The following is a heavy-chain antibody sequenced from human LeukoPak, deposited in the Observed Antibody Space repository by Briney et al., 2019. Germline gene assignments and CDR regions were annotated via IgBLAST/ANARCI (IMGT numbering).Heavy chain of an antibody. CDR2: FRSKTNSYAT. V-gene: IGHV3-73*01. D-gene: IGHD3-22*01. Sequence: PGGSLKLSCAASGFTFSDSAVHWVRQASGKGLDWIGRFRSKTNSYATAYAASVKGRFTISRDDSKNTAYLQMNSLKTEDTAVYYCTRINYDSSDYPHPFDYWGQGALVTVSS. J-gene: IGHJ4*02. CDR1: GFTFSDSA. CDR3: TRINYDSSDYPHPFDY.